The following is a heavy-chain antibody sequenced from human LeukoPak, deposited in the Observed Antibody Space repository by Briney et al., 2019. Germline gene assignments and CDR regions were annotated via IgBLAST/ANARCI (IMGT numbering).Heavy chain of an antibody. J-gene: IGHJ4*02. Sequence: PSETLSLTCAVYGGSFSGYYWSWIRQPPGKGLEWIGEINHSGSTNYNPSPKSRVTISVDTSKNQFSLKLSSVTAADTAVYYCARGKSQYDYVWGSYRNPDRYFDYWGQGTLVTVSS. CDR2: INHSGST. CDR3: ARGKSQYDYVWGSYRNPDRYFDY. D-gene: IGHD3-16*02. V-gene: IGHV4-34*01. CDR1: GGSFSGYY.